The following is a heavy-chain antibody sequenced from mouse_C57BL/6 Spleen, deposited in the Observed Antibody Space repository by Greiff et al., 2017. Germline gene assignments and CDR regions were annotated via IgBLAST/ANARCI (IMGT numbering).Heavy chain of an antibody. CDR2: IDPEDGDT. CDR3: TPHYYGSSYGAWFAY. J-gene: IGHJ3*01. V-gene: IGHV14-1*01. D-gene: IGHD1-1*01. Sequence: VQLKQSGAELVRPGASVKLSCTASGFNIKDYYMHWVKQRPEQGLEWIGRIDPEDGDTEYAPKFQGKATMTADTSSNTAYLQLSSLTSEDTAVYYCTPHYYGSSYGAWFAYWGQGTLVTVSA. CDR1: GFNIKDYY.